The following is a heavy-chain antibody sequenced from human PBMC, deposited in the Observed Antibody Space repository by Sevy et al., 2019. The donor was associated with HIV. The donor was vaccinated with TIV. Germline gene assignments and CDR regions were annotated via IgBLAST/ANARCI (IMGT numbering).Heavy chain of an antibody. Sequence: GGSLRLSCVGSGISISSHWMNWVRQSPGKGLGWVANINQDGSEIYYVDSVKGRFTISRDNAKNSGYLQMHFLRVEDSGVYYCARAMGVWGQRTTVTVSS. CDR2: INQDGSEI. CDR3: ARAMGV. V-gene: IGHV3-7*01. CDR1: GISISSHW. J-gene: IGHJ6*02.